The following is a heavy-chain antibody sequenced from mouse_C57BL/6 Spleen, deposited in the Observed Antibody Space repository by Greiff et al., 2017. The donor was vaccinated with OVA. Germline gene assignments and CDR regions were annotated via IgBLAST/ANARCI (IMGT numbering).Heavy chain of an antibody. D-gene: IGHD2-1*01. V-gene: IGHV1-50*01. CDR1: GYTFTSYW. CDR2: IDPSDSYT. J-gene: IGHJ2*01. CDR3: ARYGNYYFDY. Sequence: LQQPGAELVKPGASVKLSCKASGYTFTSYWMQWVKQRPGQGLEWIGEIDPSDSYTNYNQKFKGKATLTVDTSSSTAYMQLSSLTSEDSAVYYCARYGNYYFDYWGQGTTLTVSS.